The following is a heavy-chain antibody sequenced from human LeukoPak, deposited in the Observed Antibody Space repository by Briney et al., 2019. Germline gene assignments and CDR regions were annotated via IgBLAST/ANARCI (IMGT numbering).Heavy chain of an antibody. Sequence: GGSLRLSCAASGFTFSNYGMNWVRQAPGSGLQWVSYISSGRPTTNYAASVRGRFTVSRDNAKSSLYLQMANLRVDDTGVYYCARGGTARPDYWGQGTLVTVSS. D-gene: IGHD6-6*01. CDR3: ARGGTARPDY. CDR1: GFTFSNYG. J-gene: IGHJ4*02. CDR2: ISSGRPTT. V-gene: IGHV3-48*04.